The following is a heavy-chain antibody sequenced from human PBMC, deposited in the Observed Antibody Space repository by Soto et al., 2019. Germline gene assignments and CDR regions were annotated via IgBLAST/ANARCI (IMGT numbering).Heavy chain of an antibody. Sequence: PGGSLRLSCAASGFTFSSYAMSWVRQAPGKGLEWVSAISGSGGSTYYADSVKGRFTISRDNSKNTLYLQMNSLRAEDTAVYYCAKDLGRSRITIFGVVPALGWFDPWGQGTLVTVSS. D-gene: IGHD3-3*01. V-gene: IGHV3-23*01. CDR1: GFTFSSYA. CDR3: AKDLGRSRITIFGVVPALGWFDP. CDR2: ISGSGGST. J-gene: IGHJ5*02.